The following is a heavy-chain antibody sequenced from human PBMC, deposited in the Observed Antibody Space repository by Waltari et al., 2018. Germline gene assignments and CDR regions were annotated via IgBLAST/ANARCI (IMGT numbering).Heavy chain of an antibody. CDR3: AREFRSAAGHLNGMDI. CDR2: MNTPIGNS. D-gene: IGHD6-19*01. Sequence: QVQLVQSGAEVTKPGASVKVSCKDSGSTFTRSQINWVRQAPGQGLEWMGWMNTPIGNSAFAEKFQGRVTMTRDTSINTAYMELSGLRSEDTAVYYCAREFRSAAGHLNGMDIWGQGTAVTVSS. CDR1: GSTFTRSQ. J-gene: IGHJ6*02. V-gene: IGHV1-8*01.